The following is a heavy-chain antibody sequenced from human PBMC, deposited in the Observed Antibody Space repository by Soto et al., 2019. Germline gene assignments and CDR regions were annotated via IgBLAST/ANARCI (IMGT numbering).Heavy chain of an antibody. Sequence: GGSLRLSCAASGFTFSSYAMSWVRQAPGKGLEWVASISSGSSDTWYADSVKGRFIISRDNAQNSLFLQMNTLRPEDTAMYYCARVAYWGPGTQVTV. V-gene: IGHV3-21*01. CDR3: ARVAY. CDR1: GFTFSSYA. CDR2: ISSGSSDT. J-gene: IGHJ4*02.